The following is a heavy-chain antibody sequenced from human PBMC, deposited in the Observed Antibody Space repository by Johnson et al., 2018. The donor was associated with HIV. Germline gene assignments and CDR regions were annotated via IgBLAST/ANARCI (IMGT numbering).Heavy chain of an antibody. CDR1: GFTFDDYA. CDR3: AKDEASHWRAFES. V-gene: IGHV3-23*04. CDR2: ISGSGGST. Sequence: VQLVESGGGLVQPGRSLRLSCAASGFTFDDYAMSWVRQAPGKGLEWVSAISGSGGSTYYADSVKGRFTISRDNSKNTLYLQMNSLRAEDTAVYYCAKDEASHWRAFESWGQGTMVTVSS. J-gene: IGHJ3*02. D-gene: IGHD1-1*01.